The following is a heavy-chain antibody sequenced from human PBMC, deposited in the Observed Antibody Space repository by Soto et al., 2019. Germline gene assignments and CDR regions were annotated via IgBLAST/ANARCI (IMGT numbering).Heavy chain of an antibody. CDR3: AKAHTFRFYYFTGGDY. CDR1: GFNFRLYP. Sequence: GGSLRLSCGASGFNFRLYPMAWVRQAPGKGLEWVSSISGSGGSTFYADSEKGRFTISRDNSKNTLYLQMDTPRAGDSAVYYCAKAHTFRFYYFTGGDYWGQGTLVTVSS. CDR2: ISGSGGST. D-gene: IGHD3-22*01. V-gene: IGHV3-23*01. J-gene: IGHJ4*02.